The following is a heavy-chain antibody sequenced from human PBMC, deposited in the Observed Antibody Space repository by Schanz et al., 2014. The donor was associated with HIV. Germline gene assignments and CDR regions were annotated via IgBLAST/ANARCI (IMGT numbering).Heavy chain of an antibody. V-gene: IGHV3-23*01. CDR3: AKGGFYGDYVSYYYGLDV. Sequence: QLSESGGDLVQPGGSLRLSCAASGFTFSRYAMSWVRQAPGKGLEWVSSISGSGGSTYYADSVKGRFTISRGNSKNTLYLQMNSLRAEDTAVYYCAKGGFYGDYVSYYYGLDVWGQGTTVTVSS. J-gene: IGHJ6*02. CDR2: ISGSGGST. D-gene: IGHD4-17*01. CDR1: GFTFSRYA.